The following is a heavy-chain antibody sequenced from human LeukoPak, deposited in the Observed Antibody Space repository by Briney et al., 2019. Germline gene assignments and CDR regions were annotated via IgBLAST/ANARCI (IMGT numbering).Heavy chain of an antibody. J-gene: IGHJ4*02. CDR2: INANRGGA. Sequence: ASVKVSCKASGYTFTDYYMHWVRQAPGQGLEWMGWINANRGGANYAQRFQGGVTMTRDTSITTAYMELSRLKSDDTAVYYCARRYCSSTSCYYFDYWGQGTLVTVSS. D-gene: IGHD2-2*01. CDR3: ARRYCSSTSCYYFDY. V-gene: IGHV1-2*02. CDR1: GYTFTDYY.